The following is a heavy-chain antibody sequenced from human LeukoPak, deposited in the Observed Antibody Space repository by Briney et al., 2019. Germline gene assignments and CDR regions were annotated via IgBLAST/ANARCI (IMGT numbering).Heavy chain of an antibody. CDR3: AKVEEVITMVRGVLDY. CDR1: GFTFSSYG. J-gene: IGHJ4*02. V-gene: IGHV3-30*18. Sequence: GGSLRLSCAASGFTFSSYGMPWVRQAPGKGLEWVAVISYDGSNKYYADSVKGRFTISRDNSKNTLYLQMNSLRAEDTAVYYCAKVEEVITMVRGVLDYWGQGALVTVSS. D-gene: IGHD3-10*01. CDR2: ISYDGSNK.